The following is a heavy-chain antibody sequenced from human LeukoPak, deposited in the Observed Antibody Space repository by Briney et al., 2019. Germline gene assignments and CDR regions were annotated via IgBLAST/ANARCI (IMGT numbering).Heavy chain of an antibody. V-gene: IGHV3-7*01. Sequence: AGSLRLSCAASGFTFGSYWMSWVRQAPGKGLERVANIKQDGSEKYYVDSVKGRFTISRDNAKNSLYLQMNSLRAEDTAVYYCARDRQWLGFDYWGQGALVTVSS. CDR2: IKQDGSEK. CDR1: GFTFGSYW. D-gene: IGHD6-19*01. CDR3: ARDRQWLGFDY. J-gene: IGHJ4*02.